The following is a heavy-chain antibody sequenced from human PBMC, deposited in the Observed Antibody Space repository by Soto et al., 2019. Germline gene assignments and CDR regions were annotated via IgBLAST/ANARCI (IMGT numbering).Heavy chain of an antibody. CDR1: GASISSYY. V-gene: IGHV4-4*07. D-gene: IGHD2-15*01. CDR3: AIGSRCYVHYDGMDV. CDR2: IDTSGTT. Sequence: SETLSVTYTVSGASISSYYCSWIRQAPGKGLEWIGRIDTSGTTNYNPSLRSRVTMSVDASKNQFSLNLSSVTAADTAVYFCAIGSRCYVHYDGMDVCGQGSTVTVSS. J-gene: IGHJ6*02.